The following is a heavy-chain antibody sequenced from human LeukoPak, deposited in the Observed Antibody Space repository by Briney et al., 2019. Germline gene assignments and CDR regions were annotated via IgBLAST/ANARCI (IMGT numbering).Heavy chain of an antibody. V-gene: IGHV4-31*03. CDR2: IYYSGST. Sequence: SETLSLTCTVSGGSISSGGYYWSWIRQHPGKGLEWIGYIYYSGSTYYNPSLKSRVTISVDTSKNQFSLKLSSVTAADTAVYYCARHRRYYDSSGYWYFDLWGRGTLVTVSS. CDR3: ARHRRYYDSSGYWYFDL. CDR1: GGSISSGGYY. J-gene: IGHJ2*01. D-gene: IGHD3-22*01.